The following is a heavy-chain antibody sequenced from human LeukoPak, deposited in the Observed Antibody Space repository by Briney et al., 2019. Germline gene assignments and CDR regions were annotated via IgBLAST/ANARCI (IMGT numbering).Heavy chain of an antibody. J-gene: IGHJ4*02. CDR1: GFTFSSYS. D-gene: IGHD2-2*01. CDR2: ISSNGGST. CDR3: ARKRCSSTSCFPDY. Sequence: PGGSLRLSCAASGFTFSSYSMNWVRQAPGKGLEYVSAISSNGGSTYYANSVKGRFTISRDNSKNTLYLQMGSLRAEDMAVYYCARKRCSSTSCFPDYWGQGTLVTVSS. V-gene: IGHV3-64*01.